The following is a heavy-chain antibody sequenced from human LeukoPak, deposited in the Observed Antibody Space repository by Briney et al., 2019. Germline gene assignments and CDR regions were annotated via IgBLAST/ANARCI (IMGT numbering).Heavy chain of an antibody. D-gene: IGHD2-21*02. CDR3: ATAGLDY. Sequence: GGSLRLSCAASEFTFSNYGMHWVRQAPGKGLEWVTFVRSDGNDKYYADSVKGRFTISRDNSKNTLYLQMTSLRVEDTAIYYCATAGLDYWGQGSLVTVSS. J-gene: IGHJ4*02. CDR2: VRSDGNDK. V-gene: IGHV3-30*02. CDR1: EFTFSNYG.